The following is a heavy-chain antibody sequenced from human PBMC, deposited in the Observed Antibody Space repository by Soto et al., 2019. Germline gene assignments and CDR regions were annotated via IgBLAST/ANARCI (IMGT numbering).Heavy chain of an antibody. J-gene: IGHJ6*02. D-gene: IGHD6-13*01. Sequence: GGSLRLSCAASGFTFSSYGMHWVRQAPGKGLEWVAVIWYDGSNKYYADSVKGRFTISRDNSKNTLYLQMNSLRAEDTAVYYCARTLEQLVPYYYYYGMDVWGQGTTVTV. CDR1: GFTFSSYG. CDR3: ARTLEQLVPYYYYYGMDV. V-gene: IGHV3-33*01. CDR2: IWYDGSNK.